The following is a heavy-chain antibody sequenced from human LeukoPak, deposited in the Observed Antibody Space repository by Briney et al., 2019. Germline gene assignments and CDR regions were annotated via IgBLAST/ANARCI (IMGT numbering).Heavy chain of an antibody. V-gene: IGHV3-11*01. CDR1: GFTFSDYY. CDR2: ISDIDNTV. Sequence: GGSLRLSCAASGFTFSDYYMSWIRQAPGKGLEWVSYISDIDNTVYYADSVKGRFTISRDNAKKSLYLQMNSLRAEDTAVYYCATIYSNYGYWGQGTLVTVSS. CDR3: ATIYSNYGY. J-gene: IGHJ4*02. D-gene: IGHD4-11*01.